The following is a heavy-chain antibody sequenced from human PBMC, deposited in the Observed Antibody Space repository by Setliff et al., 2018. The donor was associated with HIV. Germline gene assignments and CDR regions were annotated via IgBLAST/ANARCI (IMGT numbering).Heavy chain of an antibody. V-gene: IGHV3-23*01. CDR3: AAKRSDFGELSPFDF. D-gene: IGHD3-10*01. Sequence: ETLSLTCTVSGGSIRSHYWSWIRQPPGKGLEWVSAISGSGGSTYYADSVKGRFTVSRDNYKNTLFLQMNSLRAEDTAVYYCAAKRSDFGELSPFDFWGQGTLVTVSS. CDR2: ISGSGGST. CDR1: GGSIRSHY. J-gene: IGHJ4*02.